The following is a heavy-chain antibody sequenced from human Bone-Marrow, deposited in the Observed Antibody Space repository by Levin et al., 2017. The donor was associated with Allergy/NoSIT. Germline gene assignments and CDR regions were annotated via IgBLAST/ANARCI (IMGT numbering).Heavy chain of an antibody. D-gene: IGHD6-6*01. CDR3: ARDPDYSSAYEDYGLDV. V-gene: IGHV3-48*03. CDR2: ISSSGRTI. Sequence: GGSLRLSCAASGFNFRDYEMNWVRQAPGKGLEWVSYISSSGRTIYYADSVKGRFTISRDNAKNSLYLQMNSLRVEDKGVYYCARDPDYSSAYEDYGLDVWGQGTTVTVSS. J-gene: IGHJ6*02. CDR1: GFNFRDYE.